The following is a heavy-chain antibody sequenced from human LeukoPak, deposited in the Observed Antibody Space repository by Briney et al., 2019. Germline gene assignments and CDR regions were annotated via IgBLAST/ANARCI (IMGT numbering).Heavy chain of an antibody. CDR3: ARDGDSSSWGAFDI. D-gene: IGHD6-13*01. CDR2: INHSGST. CDR1: GGSFSGYY. V-gene: IGHV4-34*01. Sequence: PSETLSLTCAVYGGSFSGYYWTWIRQPPGKGLEWIGEINHSGSTNYNPSLKSRVTISVDTSKNQFSLKLSSVTAADTAVYYCARDGDSSSWGAFDIWGQGTMVTVSS. J-gene: IGHJ3*02.